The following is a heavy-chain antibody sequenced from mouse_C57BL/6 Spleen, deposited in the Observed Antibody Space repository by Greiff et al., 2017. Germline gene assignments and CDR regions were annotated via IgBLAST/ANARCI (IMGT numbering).Heavy chain of an antibody. Sequence: VQLQQSGPELVKPGASVKISCKASGYSFTSYYLHWVKQRPGQGLEWIGWIYPGSGNTKYNEKFKGKATLTADTSSSTAYMQLSSLTSEDSAVYYCARHEAYYSNYDWYFDVWGTGTTVTVSS. D-gene: IGHD2-5*01. J-gene: IGHJ1*03. CDR3: ARHEAYYSNYDWYFDV. V-gene: IGHV1-66*01. CDR1: GYSFTSYY. CDR2: IYPGSGNT.